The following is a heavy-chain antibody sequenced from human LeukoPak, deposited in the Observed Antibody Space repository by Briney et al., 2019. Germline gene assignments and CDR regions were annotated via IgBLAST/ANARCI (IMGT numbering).Heavy chain of an antibody. J-gene: IGHJ3*02. CDR3: ARIAPYYYDSSGYYYGAFDI. CDR2: ISGSGAGT. CDR1: GFTFSSYA. D-gene: IGHD3-22*01. V-gene: IGHV3-23*01. Sequence: PGGSLRLSCAVSGFTFSSYAMNWVRQAPGKGLEWVSGISGSGAGTYYADSVKGRFTISRDNSKNTLYLQMNSLRAEDTAVYYCARIAPYYYDSSGYYYGAFDIWGQGTMVTVSS.